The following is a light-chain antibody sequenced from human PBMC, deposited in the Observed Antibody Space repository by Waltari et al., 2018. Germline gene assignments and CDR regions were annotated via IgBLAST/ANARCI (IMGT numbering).Light chain of an antibody. CDR3: MQARQTPFT. Sequence: EIVMTQSPLSLPVTPGEPASISCRSSQSLRPLNGYNYLDWDLQKPGQSPKLLIYLCSSRASGVPGRFSGSGSGTDFTLLISRVEADDVGVYYCMQARQTPFTFGQGTKLEI. V-gene: IGKV2-28*01. J-gene: IGKJ2*01. CDR2: LCS. CDR1: QSLRPLNGYNY.